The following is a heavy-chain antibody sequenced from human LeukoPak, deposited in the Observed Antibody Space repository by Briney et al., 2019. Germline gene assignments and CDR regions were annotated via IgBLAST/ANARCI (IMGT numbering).Heavy chain of an antibody. CDR2: ISSSSSYI. V-gene: IGHV3-21*01. CDR3: ARDGGYGGNSGPFFDY. Sequence: GGFLRLSCAASGFTFSSYSMNWVRQAPGKGLEWVSSISSSSSYIYYADSVKGRFTISRDNAKNSLYLQMNSLRAEDTAVYYCARDGGYGGNSGPFFDYWGQGTLVTVSS. D-gene: IGHD4-23*01. J-gene: IGHJ4*02. CDR1: GFTFSSYS.